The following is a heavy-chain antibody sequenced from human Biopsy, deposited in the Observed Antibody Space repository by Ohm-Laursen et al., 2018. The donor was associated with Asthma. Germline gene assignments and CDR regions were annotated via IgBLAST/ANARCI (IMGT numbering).Heavy chain of an antibody. CDR1: GFIFRGSN. Sequence: SLRLSCAASGFIFRGSNMFWVRQAPGKGLEWLAAISYDGMSEYYADSVKGRFSISRDDSKSTTDLQMSSLRTEDTAVYYCAKRRGYSGHDNDYWGQGTLVIVSS. CDR3: AKRRGYSGHDNDY. V-gene: IGHV3-30*18. CDR2: ISYDGMSE. J-gene: IGHJ4*02. D-gene: IGHD5-12*01.